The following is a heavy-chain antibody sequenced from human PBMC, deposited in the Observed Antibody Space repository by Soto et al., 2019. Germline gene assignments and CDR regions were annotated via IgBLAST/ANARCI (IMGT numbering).Heavy chain of an antibody. CDR2: IYYSGRT. V-gene: IGHV4-39*01. CDR1: VGSISSSSYY. J-gene: IGHJ5*02. Sequence: QLQLQESGPGLVKPSETLSLTCTVSVGSISSSSYYWGWIRQPPGKGLEWIGSIYYSGRTYYNPSLKSRVTISVDTSKNQFSLKLSSVTAADTAVYYCARVTLSSTWSNNWFDPWGQGTLVTVSS. D-gene: IGHD6-13*01. CDR3: ARVTLSSTWSNNWFDP.